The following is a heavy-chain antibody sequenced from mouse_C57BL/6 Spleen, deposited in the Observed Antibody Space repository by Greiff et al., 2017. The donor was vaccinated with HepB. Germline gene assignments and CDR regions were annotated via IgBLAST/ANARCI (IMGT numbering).Heavy chain of an antibody. Sequence: VKLMESGPGLVQPSQSLSITCTVSGFSLTSYGVHWVRQSPGKGLEWLGVIWSGGSTDYNAAFISRLSISKDNSKSQVFFKMNSLQADDTAIYYCARNLYYYGSSSYYFDYWGQGTTLTVSS. J-gene: IGHJ2*01. CDR1: GFSLTSYG. CDR3: ARNLYYYGSSSYYFDY. D-gene: IGHD1-1*01. CDR2: IWSGGST. V-gene: IGHV2-2*01.